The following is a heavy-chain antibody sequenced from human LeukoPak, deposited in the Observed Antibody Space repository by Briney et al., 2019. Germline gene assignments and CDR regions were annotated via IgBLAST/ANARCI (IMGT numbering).Heavy chain of an antibody. D-gene: IGHD3-22*01. J-gene: IGHJ4*02. Sequence: GVSLRLSCAASGFTFSSYAMSWVRQAPGKGREWVSGISSRGGSTYYADSVKGRFTISRDNAKNSLDLQMNSLRAEDTAVYYCEKVGYYYDSSGYYGGGYFDYWGQGTLVTVSS. CDR2: ISSRGGST. V-gene: IGHV3-23*01. CDR1: GFTFSSYA. CDR3: EKVGYYYDSSGYYGGGYFDY.